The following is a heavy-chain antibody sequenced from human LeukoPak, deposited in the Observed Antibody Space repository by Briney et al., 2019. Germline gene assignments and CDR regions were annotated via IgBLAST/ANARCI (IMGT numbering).Heavy chain of an antibody. J-gene: IGHJ4*02. CDR1: GGSINSGHYY. V-gene: IGHV4-30-4*01. Sequence: PSQTLSLTCTVSGGSINSGHYYWSWIRQPPGKGLEWIGHIYNSGSTTYNPSLKSRVTISVDTSKNQFSLKLYSVTASYTAVYYCARVLAGSTINFDSWGQGTLVTVSS. D-gene: IGHD6-13*01. CDR3: ARVLAGSTINFDS. CDR2: IYNSGST.